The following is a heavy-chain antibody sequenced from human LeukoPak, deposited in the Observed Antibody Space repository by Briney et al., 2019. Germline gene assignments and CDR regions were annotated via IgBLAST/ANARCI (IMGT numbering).Heavy chain of an antibody. D-gene: IGHD2-21*01. J-gene: IGHJ3*02. CDR3: AKVVYCGGDCYSAAFDI. CDR2: ISGSGGST. V-gene: IGHV3-23*01. CDR1: GFTFSSYA. Sequence: SGGSLRLSCAASGFTFSSYAMSWVRQAPGKGLEWVSAISGSGGSTYYADSVKGRLTISRGNSKNTLYLQMNSLRAEDTAVYYCAKVVYCGGDCYSAAFDIWGQGTMVTVSS.